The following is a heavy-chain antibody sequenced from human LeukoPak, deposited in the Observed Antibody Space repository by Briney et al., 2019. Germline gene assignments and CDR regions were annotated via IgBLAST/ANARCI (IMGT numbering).Heavy chain of an antibody. CDR2: IRYDGGNK. V-gene: IGHV3-30*02. CDR1: GFTFSSFG. CDR3: AADQNRGYCTNGVCYTVAPYYMDV. J-gene: IGHJ6*03. D-gene: IGHD2-8*01. Sequence: GGSLRLSCAVSGFTFSSFGMHWVRQAPGKGLEWVAFIRYDGGNKYYADSVKGRFTISRDNSKNTLYLQMNSLRSEDTAVYYCAADQNRGYCTNGVCYTVAPYYMDVWGKGTTVTVSS.